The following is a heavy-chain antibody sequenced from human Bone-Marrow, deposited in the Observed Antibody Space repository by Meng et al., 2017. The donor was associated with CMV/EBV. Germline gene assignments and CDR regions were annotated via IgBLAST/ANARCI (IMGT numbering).Heavy chain of an antibody. Sequence: GESLKISCAASGFTFSNAWMSWVRQAPGKGLEWVATISYDGNSEYYADSVKGRFTISRDNSKDTLFVQMNSLRAEDRAVYYCARGPTYSDFWRGDPPHYGVDVWGQGTTVTVSS. D-gene: IGHD3-3*01. CDR1: GFTFSNAW. CDR2: ISYDGNSE. V-gene: IGHV3-30*03. J-gene: IGHJ6*02. CDR3: ARGPTYSDFWRGDPPHYGVDV.